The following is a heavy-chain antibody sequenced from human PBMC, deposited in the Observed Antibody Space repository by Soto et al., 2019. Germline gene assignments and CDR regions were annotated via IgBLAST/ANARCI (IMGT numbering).Heavy chain of an antibody. J-gene: IGHJ6*02. CDR1: GGSISSSSYY. Sequence: SETLSLTFTVSGGSISSSSYYWGWLRPPPGKGLEWIGSIYYSGSTYYNPSLKSRVTISVDTSKNQFSLKLSSVAAADTAVYYCARSFHSGDYVDYYDGMDVWGQGTTVTVSS. V-gene: IGHV4-39*01. CDR2: IYYSGST. CDR3: ARSFHSGDYVDYYDGMDV. D-gene: IGHD4-17*01.